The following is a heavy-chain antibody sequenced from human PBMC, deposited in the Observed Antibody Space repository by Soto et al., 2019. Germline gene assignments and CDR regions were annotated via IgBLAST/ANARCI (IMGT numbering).Heavy chain of an antibody. D-gene: IGHD3-3*01. Sequence: ASVKVSCKASVCSFTSYDINWVRQATGQGLEWMGWMNPNSGNTGYAQKFQGRVTMTRNTSISTAYMELSSLRSEDTAVYYCARVGDYDFWSGPYYGMDVWGQGTTVTVSS. CDR1: VCSFTSYD. CDR3: ARVGDYDFWSGPYYGMDV. CDR2: MNPNSGNT. J-gene: IGHJ6*02. V-gene: IGHV1-8*01.